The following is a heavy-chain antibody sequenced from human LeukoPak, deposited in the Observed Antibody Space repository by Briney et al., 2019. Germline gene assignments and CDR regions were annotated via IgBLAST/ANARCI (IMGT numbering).Heavy chain of an antibody. CDR1: GFTFSSYS. Sequence: PGGSLRLSCAASGFTFSSYSMNWVRQAPGKGLEWVSYISSSSSTIYYADSVKGRFTITRDNAKNSLYLQMNSLRAEDTAVYYCARDRYDFWSGTLFDPWGQGTLVTVSS. CDR3: ARDRYDFWSGTLFDP. CDR2: ISSSSSTI. J-gene: IGHJ5*02. D-gene: IGHD3-3*01. V-gene: IGHV3-48*01.